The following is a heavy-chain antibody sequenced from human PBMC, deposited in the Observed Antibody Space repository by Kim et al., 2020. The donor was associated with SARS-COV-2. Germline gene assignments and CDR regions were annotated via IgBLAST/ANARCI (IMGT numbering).Heavy chain of an antibody. CDR1: GFTFGDYA. CDR3: TRDFPYYYGSGSYYNVYAFDI. V-gene: IGHV3-49*03. CDR2: IRSKAYGGTT. D-gene: IGHD3-10*01. Sequence: GGSLRLSCTASGFTFGDYAMSWFRQAPGKGLEWVGFIRSKAYGGTTEYAASVKGRFTISRDDSKSIAYLQMNSLKTEDTAVYYCTRDFPYYYGSGSYYNVYAFDIWGQGTMVTVSS. J-gene: IGHJ3*02.